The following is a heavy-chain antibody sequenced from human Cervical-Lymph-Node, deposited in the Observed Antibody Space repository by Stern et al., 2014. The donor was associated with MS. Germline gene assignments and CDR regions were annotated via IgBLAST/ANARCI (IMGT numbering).Heavy chain of an antibody. CDR2: IYYSWST. V-gene: IGHV4-59*01. Sequence: QVQLQESGPGLVKPSETLSLTCTVSGGSISSYYWSWIRQPPGKGLEWIGYIYYSWSTNYNPSLKSRVTISVDTSKNQFSLKLSSVTAADTAVYYCARGYYYGSGNAFDIWGQGTMVTVSS. D-gene: IGHD3-10*01. J-gene: IGHJ3*02. CDR3: ARGYYYGSGNAFDI. CDR1: GGSISSYY.